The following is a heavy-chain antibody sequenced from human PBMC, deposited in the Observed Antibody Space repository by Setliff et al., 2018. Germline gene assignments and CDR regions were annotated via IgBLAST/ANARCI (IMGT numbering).Heavy chain of an antibody. CDR2: TSSSSSII. D-gene: IGHD3-3*01. J-gene: IGHJ2*01. V-gene: IGHV3-48*01. CDR3: ARGGLALEWPPSSYWYFDL. Sequence: GESLKISCAASGFTFSSYSMNWVRQAPGKGLEWVSYTSSSSSIIYYADSVEGRFTISRDNAKSSLYLQMNSLRAEDTAVYYCARGGLALEWPPSSYWYFDLWGRGTLVTVSS. CDR1: GFTFSSYS.